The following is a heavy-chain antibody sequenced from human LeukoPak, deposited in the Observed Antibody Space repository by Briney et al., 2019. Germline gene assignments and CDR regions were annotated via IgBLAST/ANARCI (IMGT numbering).Heavy chain of an antibody. D-gene: IGHD6-13*01. J-gene: IGHJ6*02. V-gene: IGHV3-11*01. CDR3: ARAGYSSSWYESPYCYYGMDV. CDR2: ISSSGSTI. Sequence: GGSLRLSCAPSGFTFSDYYMSWIPQAPGKGLEWVSYISSSGSTIYYTDSVKGRFTISRDNAKNSLYLQMNSLRAEDTAVYYCARAGYSSSWYESPYCYYGMDVWGQGTTVTVSS. CDR1: GFTFSDYY.